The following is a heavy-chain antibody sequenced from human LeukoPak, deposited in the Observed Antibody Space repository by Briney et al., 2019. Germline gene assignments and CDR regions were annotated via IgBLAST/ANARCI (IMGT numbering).Heavy chain of an antibody. Sequence: GASVTVSFKASGYTFTSYGISWVRQAPGKGGEGMGWISAYNGNTNYAQKLQGRVTMTTDTSTSTAYMELRSLRSDDTAVYYYARGGGSGYVSYYYYGMDVWGKGTTVTVSS. V-gene: IGHV1-18*04. CDR2: ISAYNGNT. D-gene: IGHD5-12*01. CDR3: ARGGGSGYVSYYYYGMDV. J-gene: IGHJ6*04. CDR1: GYTFTSYG.